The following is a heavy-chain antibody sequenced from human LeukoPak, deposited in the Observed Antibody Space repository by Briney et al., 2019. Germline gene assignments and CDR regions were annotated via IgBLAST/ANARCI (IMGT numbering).Heavy chain of an antibody. CDR2: ISYDGSNK. Sequence: GGSLRLSCAASGFTFSSYAMHWVRQAPGKGLEWVAVISYDGSNKYYADSVKGRFTISRDNSKNTLYLQMDSLRAEDTAVYYCARVHNYGMDVWGQGTTVTVSS. J-gene: IGHJ6*02. V-gene: IGHV3-30-3*01. CDR3: ARVHNYGMDV. CDR1: GFTFSSYA.